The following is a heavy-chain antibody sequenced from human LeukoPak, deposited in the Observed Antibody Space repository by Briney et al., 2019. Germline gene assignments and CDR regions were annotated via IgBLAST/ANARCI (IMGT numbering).Heavy chain of an antibody. J-gene: IGHJ6*02. Sequence: SETLSLTCTVSGGSISSYYWSWTRQPPGKGLEWIGYIYYSGSTNYNPSLKSRVTISVDTSKNQFSLKLSSVTAADTAVYYCARSLYYYGSGRKFAGMDVWGQGTTVTVSS. CDR2: IYYSGST. D-gene: IGHD3-10*01. CDR1: GGSISSYY. CDR3: ARSLYYYGSGRKFAGMDV. V-gene: IGHV4-59*08.